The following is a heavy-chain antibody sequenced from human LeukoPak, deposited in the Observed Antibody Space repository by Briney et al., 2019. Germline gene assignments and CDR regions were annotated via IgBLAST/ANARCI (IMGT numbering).Heavy chain of an antibody. J-gene: IGHJ4*02. Sequence: GGSLRLSCAASGFTFSNAWMSWVRQAPGKGLEWVGRIRSKANSYATAYAASVKGRFTISRDDSKNTAYLEMNSLKTEDTAVYYCTRHRLLGGYSDYWGQGTLVTVSS. D-gene: IGHD3-22*01. CDR3: TRHRLLGGYSDY. CDR2: IRSKANSYAT. CDR1: GFTFSNAW. V-gene: IGHV3-73*01.